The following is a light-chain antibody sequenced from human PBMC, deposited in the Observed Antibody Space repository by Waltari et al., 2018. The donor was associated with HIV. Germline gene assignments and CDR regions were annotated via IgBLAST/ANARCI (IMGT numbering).Light chain of an antibody. V-gene: IGKV2-28*01. J-gene: IGKJ1*01. CDR2: VAS. CDR3: MQCLQTPS. CDR1: QSLLHRKGDTY. Sequence: DIVMNQSPLSLPVTPGEPATISCSSTQSLLHRKGDTYLDGYVQKPGQAPQLLIYVASNRASGVPDRFSGSGSGTDCKLKISRVEAEDIGVYYCMQCLQTPSFGQGTKVEI.